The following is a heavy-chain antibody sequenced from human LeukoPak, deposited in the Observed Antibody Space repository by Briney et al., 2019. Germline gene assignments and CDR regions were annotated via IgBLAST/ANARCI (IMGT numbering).Heavy chain of an antibody. CDR3: ARDSAESALDAFDI. CDR1: GYTFTCYG. CDR2: ISAYNGNT. V-gene: IGHV1-18*01. D-gene: IGHD1-14*01. J-gene: IGHJ3*02. Sequence: ASVKVSCKASGYTFTCYGISWVRQAPGQGREWMGWISAYNGNTNYAQKLQGRVTMTTDTSTSTAYMELRSLRSDDTAVYYCARDSAESALDAFDIWGQGTMVTVSS.